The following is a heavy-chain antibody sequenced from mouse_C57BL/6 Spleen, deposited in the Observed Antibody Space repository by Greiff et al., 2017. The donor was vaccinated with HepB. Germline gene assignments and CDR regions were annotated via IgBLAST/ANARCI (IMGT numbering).Heavy chain of an antibody. J-gene: IGHJ4*01. CDR2: ISSGGDYI. Sequence: EVMLVESGAGLVKPGGSLKLSCAASGFTFSSYAMSWVRQTPEKRLEWVAYISSGGDYIYYADTVKGRFTISRDNARNTLYLQMSSLKSEDTAMYYCTRDRRDYYAMDYWGQGTSVTVSS. CDR1: GFTFSSYA. V-gene: IGHV5-9-1*02. CDR3: TRDRRDYYAMDY.